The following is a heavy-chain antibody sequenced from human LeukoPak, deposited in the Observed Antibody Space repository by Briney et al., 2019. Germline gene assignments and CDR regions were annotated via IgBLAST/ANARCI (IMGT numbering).Heavy chain of an antibody. CDR2: IIPIFGTA. V-gene: IGHV1-69*01. CDR1: GGTFSSYA. CDR3: AREMGETYCGGDCFDAFDI. Sequence: GSSVKVSCKASGGTFSSYAISWVRQAPGQGLEWMGGIIPIFGTANYAQKFQGRATITADESTGTAYMELSSLRSEDTAVYYCAREMGETYCGGDCFDAFDIWGQGTMVTVSS. J-gene: IGHJ3*02. D-gene: IGHD2-21*02.